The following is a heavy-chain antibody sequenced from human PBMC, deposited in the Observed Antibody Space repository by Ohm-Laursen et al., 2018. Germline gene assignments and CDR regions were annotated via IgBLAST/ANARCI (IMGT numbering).Heavy chain of an antibody. CDR3: ARHNYYDSSGHGFGY. D-gene: IGHD3-22*01. J-gene: IGHJ4*02. CDR2: INHSGST. Sequence: SQTLSLTCAVYGGSFSGYYWSWIRQPPGKGLVWIGEINHSGSTNYTPSLKSRVTISVDTYKNQFSLKLSSVTAADTAVYYCARHNYYDSSGHGFGYWGQGTLVTVSS. CDR1: GGSFSGYY. V-gene: IGHV4-34*01.